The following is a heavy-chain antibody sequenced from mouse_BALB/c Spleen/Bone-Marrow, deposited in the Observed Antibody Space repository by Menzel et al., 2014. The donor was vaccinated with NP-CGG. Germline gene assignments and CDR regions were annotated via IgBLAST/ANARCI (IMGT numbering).Heavy chain of an antibody. CDR3: ARWDYAMDY. V-gene: IGHV1-54*01. Sequence: QVQLQQSGAELVRPGTSVKVSCRASGYAFTNYLIEWVKQRPGQGLEWIGVINPGSGGTNYNEKFKGKATLTADKSSSTAYMQLSSLTSDDSAVYFCARWDYAMDYWGQETSVTVSS. CDR1: GYAFTNYL. J-gene: IGHJ4*01. CDR2: INPGSGGT.